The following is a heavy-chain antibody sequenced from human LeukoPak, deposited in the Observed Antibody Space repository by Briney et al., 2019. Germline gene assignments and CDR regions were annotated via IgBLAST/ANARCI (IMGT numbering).Heavy chain of an antibody. CDR2: ISATGGST. V-gene: IGHV3-23*01. CDR1: GFTFSSYA. J-gene: IGHJ4*02. CDR3: ARGFNDFWSGSQLEY. D-gene: IGHD3-3*01. Sequence: GGSLRLSCAASGFTFSSYAMGWVRQAPGKGLEWVSAISATGGSTFYADSVEGRFTISRDNSKSTVYLEINSLRSEDTAIYYCARGFNDFWSGSQLEYWGQGTLVTVSS.